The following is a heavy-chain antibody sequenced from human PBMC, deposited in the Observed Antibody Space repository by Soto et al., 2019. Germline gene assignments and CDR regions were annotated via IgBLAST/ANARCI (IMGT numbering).Heavy chain of an antibody. CDR2: VTADGGT. Sequence: EVQVLESGGGLVQPGGSLRLSCEGSGFTVSSHAMTWIRQAPGKGPEWVSTVTADGGTYYADSVKGRFAMSRDTSENTLYVQMNSLGAEDTAAYYCAPHVSCSGGSCQYDAFAIRGQGTMVTFSS. CDR3: APHVSCSGGSCQYDAFAI. CDR1: GFTVSSHA. V-gene: IGHV3-23*01. D-gene: IGHD2-15*01. J-gene: IGHJ3*02.